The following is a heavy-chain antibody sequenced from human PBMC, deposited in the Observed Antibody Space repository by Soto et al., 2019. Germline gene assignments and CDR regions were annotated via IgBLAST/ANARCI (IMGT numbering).Heavy chain of an antibody. CDR2: IYYSGST. Sequence: PSETLSLTCTVSGGSISSYYWSWIRQPPGKGLEWIGYIYYSGSTNYNPSLKSRVTISVDTSNNHVSLILNSVTAADTAVYYCARVGPWVPYYYDSSPYTFENWFDPWGQGTLVTVSS. V-gene: IGHV4-59*08. D-gene: IGHD3-22*01. CDR1: GGSISSYY. J-gene: IGHJ5*02. CDR3: ARVGPWVPYYYDSSPYTFENWFDP.